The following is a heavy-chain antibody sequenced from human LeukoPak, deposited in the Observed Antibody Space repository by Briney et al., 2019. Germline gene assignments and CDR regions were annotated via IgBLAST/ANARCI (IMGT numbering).Heavy chain of an antibody. J-gene: IGHJ4*02. Sequence: PGGSLRLSCAASGFTFSSYAMSWVRQAPGKGLEWVAVISYDGSNKYYADSVKGRFTISRDNSKNTLYLQMNSLRAEDMAVYYCAKGTPWLLWFGELLPPLPTTPHWGQGTLVTVSS. CDR3: AKGTPWLLWFGELLPPLPTTPH. CDR2: ISYDGSNK. V-gene: IGHV3-30*18. CDR1: GFTFSSYA. D-gene: IGHD3-10*01.